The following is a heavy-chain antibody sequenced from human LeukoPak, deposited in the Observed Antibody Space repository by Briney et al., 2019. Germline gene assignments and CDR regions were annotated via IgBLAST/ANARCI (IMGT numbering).Heavy chain of an antibody. V-gene: IGHV3-33*01. D-gene: IGHD3-22*01. CDR3: ARGFRYYDGIDAFDI. CDR2: IWYDGSSK. J-gene: IGHJ3*02. CDR1: GFTFSSYG. Sequence: GGSLRLSCAASGFTFSSYGIHWVRQAPGKGLEWVAVIWYDGSSKYYADSVKGRFTISRDNSKNTLYLQVNSLRAEDTAVYYCARGFRYYDGIDAFDIWGQGTVVTVSS.